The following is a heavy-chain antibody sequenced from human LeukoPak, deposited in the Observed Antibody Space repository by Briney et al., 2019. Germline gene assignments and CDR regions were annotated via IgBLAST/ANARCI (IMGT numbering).Heavy chain of an antibody. Sequence: GGSVRLSCAASGFTFSSYWISWVRQAPGEGLEWVANIKQDGSEKYYVDSVKGRFTISRDNAKNSLYLQMNSLRAEDTAVYYCARENDPMGAFDIWGQGTIVTVSS. CDR3: ARENDPMGAFDI. CDR1: GFTFSSYW. J-gene: IGHJ3*02. V-gene: IGHV3-7*01. D-gene: IGHD5-24*01. CDR2: IKQDGSEK.